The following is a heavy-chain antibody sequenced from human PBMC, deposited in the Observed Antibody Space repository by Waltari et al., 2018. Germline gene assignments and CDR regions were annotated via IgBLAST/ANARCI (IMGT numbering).Heavy chain of an antibody. D-gene: IGHD3-22*01. Sequence: QVQLVQSGAEVKKPGSSVKVSCKASGATFSGYALSWVGQAPGQGLEWMGGIVPLFGTAKYAHNFQDRLTITTDEFTTTAYMELSGLGSEDTAVYFCARGGARHYDSSGYYDFDSWGQGTQVSVSS. J-gene: IGHJ4*02. CDR1: GATFSGYA. V-gene: IGHV1-69*05. CDR2: IVPLFGTA. CDR3: ARGGARHYDSSGYYDFDS.